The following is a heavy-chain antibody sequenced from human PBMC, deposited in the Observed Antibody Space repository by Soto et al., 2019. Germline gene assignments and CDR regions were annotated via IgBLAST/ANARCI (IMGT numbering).Heavy chain of an antibody. V-gene: IGHV3-48*03. CDR2: ISISGTTI. J-gene: IGHJ5*02. CDR1: GFIFSDYE. Sequence: GGSLRLSCAASGFIFSDYEMNWARQAPGKGLEWVSYISISGTTIHFADSVKGRFTISRDNAKNSVYLQMNSLKIEDTAVYYCAREGGFDWFYPWGQGTLVTVSS. CDR3: AREGGFDWFYP.